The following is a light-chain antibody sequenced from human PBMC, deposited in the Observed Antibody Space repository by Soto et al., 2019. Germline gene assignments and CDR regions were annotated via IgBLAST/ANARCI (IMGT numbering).Light chain of an antibody. Sequence: DIQMTHSPSTLSASIGDRVVITCRASESISSWLAWYQQKPGKAPKLLIYDVSSLESGVPSRFSGSESGTEFTLTISSLQPDDFATYYCQQYNTYPWTFGQGTKVDIK. CDR3: QQYNTYPWT. CDR1: ESISSW. CDR2: DVS. V-gene: IGKV1-5*01. J-gene: IGKJ1*01.